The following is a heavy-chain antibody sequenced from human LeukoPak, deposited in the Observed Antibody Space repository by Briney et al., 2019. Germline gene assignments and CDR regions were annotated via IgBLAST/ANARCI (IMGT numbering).Heavy chain of an antibody. CDR2: INPNSGGT. CDR3: AREKLVGDSFDP. D-gene: IGHD1-26*01. CDR1: GYTFTGYY. J-gene: IGHJ5*02. Sequence: ASVTVSCKASGYTFTGYYMHWVRQAPGQGLEWMGWINPNSGGTNYAQKFQGRVTMTRDTSISTAYMELSRLRSDDTAVYYCAREKLVGDSFDPWGQGTLVTVSS. V-gene: IGHV1-2*02.